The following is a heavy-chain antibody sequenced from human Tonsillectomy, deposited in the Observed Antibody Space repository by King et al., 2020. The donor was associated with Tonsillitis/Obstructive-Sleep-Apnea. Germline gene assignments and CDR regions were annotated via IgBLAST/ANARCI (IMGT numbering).Heavy chain of an antibody. CDR2: ISSNGGST. Sequence: VQLVESGGGLVQPGGSLRLSCSASGFTFSSNAMHWVRQAPGKGLEYVSAISSNGGSTYYADSVKGRFTISRDNSKNTLYLQMTSLRAEDTAVYYCVKDLRRAYDYWGQGTLVTVSS. CDR3: VKDLRRAYDY. J-gene: IGHJ4*02. CDR1: GFTFSSNA. V-gene: IGHV3-64D*06.